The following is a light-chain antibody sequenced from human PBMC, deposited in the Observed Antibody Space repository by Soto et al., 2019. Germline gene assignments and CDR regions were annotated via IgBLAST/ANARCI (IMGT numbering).Light chain of an antibody. V-gene: IGKV1-33*01. CDR1: QDINSY. CDR2: DAS. Sequence: DIQMTQSPSSLFASVGERVSITFQATQDINSYLNWYQQKPGKAPNLLIYDASNLEIGVPSRFSGSGSGTHFTFTISSLQTEDIGTYYCQQYDILPITFGRGTRLEIK. J-gene: IGKJ5*01. CDR3: QQYDILPIT.